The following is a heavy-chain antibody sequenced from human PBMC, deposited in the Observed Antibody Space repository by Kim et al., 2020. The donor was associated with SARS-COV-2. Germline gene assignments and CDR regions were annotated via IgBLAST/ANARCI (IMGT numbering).Heavy chain of an antibody. J-gene: IGHJ4*02. CDR3: ARDRYYGSGTSVFDY. V-gene: IGHV4-34*01. Sequence: SETLSLTCAVYGGSFSGYYWSWIRQPPGKGLEWIGEINHSGSTNYNPSLKSRVTISVDTSKNQFSLKLSSVTAADTAVYYCARDRYYGSGTSVFDYWGQG. CDR1: GGSFSGYY. D-gene: IGHD3-10*01. CDR2: INHSGST.